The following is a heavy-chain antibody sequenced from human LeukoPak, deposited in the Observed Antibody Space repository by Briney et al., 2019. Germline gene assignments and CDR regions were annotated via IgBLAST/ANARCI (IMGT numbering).Heavy chain of an antibody. V-gene: IGHV3-66*03. CDR1: GFTVSSSY. CDR3: ANEAFMSETDAFDF. Sequence: GGSLRLSCAASGFTVSSSYMSWVRQAPGKGLEWVSVVYSHGSTYYADSVKGRFTISRDNPKNTLYLQMNSLRSEDTAVYYRANEAFMSETDAFDFWGQGTMVTVSS. J-gene: IGHJ3*01. D-gene: IGHD3-16*01. CDR2: VYSHGST.